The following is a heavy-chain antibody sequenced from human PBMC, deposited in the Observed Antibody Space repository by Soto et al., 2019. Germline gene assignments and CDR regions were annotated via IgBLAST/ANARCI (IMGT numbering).Heavy chain of an antibody. V-gene: IGHV1-69*13. J-gene: IGHJ4*02. CDR2: IIPIFGTA. D-gene: IGHD6-13*01. CDR1: GGTFSSYA. CDR3: ASSGLADTRNEIDY. Sequence: GASVKVSCKASGGTFSSYAISWVRQAPGQGLEWMGGIIPIFGTANYAQKFQGRVTITADESTSTAYMELSSLRSEDTAVYYCASSGLADTRNEIDYWGQGTLVTAPQ.